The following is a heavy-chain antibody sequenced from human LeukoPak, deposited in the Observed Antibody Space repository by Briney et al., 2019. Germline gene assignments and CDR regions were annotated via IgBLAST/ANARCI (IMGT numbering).Heavy chain of an antibody. Sequence: PGGSLRLSCAASGFTFSSYAMSWVRQAPGKGLEWVSTITGSGGNTYYADSVKGRFTISRDNSKNTLYLQMNSLRAEDTAIYYCAKESPVAATGRSRFDPWGQGTLVTVSS. CDR1: GFTFSSYA. CDR2: ITGSGGNT. CDR3: AKESPVAATGRSRFDP. J-gene: IGHJ5*02. D-gene: IGHD6-13*01. V-gene: IGHV3-23*01.